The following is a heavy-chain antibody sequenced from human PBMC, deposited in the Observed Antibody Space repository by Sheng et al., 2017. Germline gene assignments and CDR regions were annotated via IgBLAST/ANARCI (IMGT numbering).Heavy chain of an antibody. Sequence: EVQLVESGGGLVQPGGSLRLSCAASGITFSSTWMHWVRQALGQGLVWVSHINSDGSTTTYADSVKGRFTISRDNAKNTLYLQMSSLRADDTAVYYCAGDRDFAPVYWSQGTLVTVSS. CDR1: GITFSSTW. D-gene: IGHD2-21*02. CDR3: AGDRDFAPVY. CDR2: INSDGSTT. J-gene: IGHJ4*02. V-gene: IGHV3-74*01.